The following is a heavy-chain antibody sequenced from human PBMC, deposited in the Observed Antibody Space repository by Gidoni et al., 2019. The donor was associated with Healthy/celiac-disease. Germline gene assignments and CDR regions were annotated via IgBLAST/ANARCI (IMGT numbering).Heavy chain of an antibody. J-gene: IGHJ6*02. V-gene: IGHV3-23*01. CDR2: ISGSGGST. Sequence: EVQLLESGGGLVQPGGSLSLSCAASGFTFSSYAISWVRQAPGKGLEWVSAISGSGGSTYYADAVKGRFTISRDNSKNTLYLQMNSLRAEDTAVYYCAKDREAPVLRYFDWSYEGYYGMDVWGQGTTVTVSS. CDR3: AKDREAPVLRYFDWSYEGYYGMDV. CDR1: GFTFSSYA. D-gene: IGHD3-9*01.